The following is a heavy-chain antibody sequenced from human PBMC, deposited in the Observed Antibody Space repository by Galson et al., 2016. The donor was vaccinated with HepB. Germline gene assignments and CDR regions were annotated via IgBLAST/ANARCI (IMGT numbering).Heavy chain of an antibody. V-gene: IGHV5-51*03. CDR2: VYPGDSDT. CDR3: ARRVVGGVYYPHAFEI. Sequence: QSGAEVKKPGESLKISCKASGYSFTSYWIAWVRQMPGKGLELMGIVYPGDSDTRYTPSFQGQVSISADKSIKTAYLQWSGLKASDTGMYYCARRVVGGVYYPHAFEIWGPGTMVTVSS. CDR1: GYSFTSYW. J-gene: IGHJ3*02. D-gene: IGHD3-3*01.